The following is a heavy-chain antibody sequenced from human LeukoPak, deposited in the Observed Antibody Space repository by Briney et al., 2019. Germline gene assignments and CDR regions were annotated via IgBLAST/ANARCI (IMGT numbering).Heavy chain of an antibody. Sequence: SETLSLICTVSGGSISVNTYYCAWICQPPGRGLEWIGSVHYSGRTDYNPSLKSRVTISVDTSKNQLSLSLNSVTAADTAVYYCARHGPVVTATDAFDLWGQGTMVTVSS. J-gene: IGHJ3*01. D-gene: IGHD2-21*02. V-gene: IGHV4-39*01. CDR2: VHYSGRT. CDR3: ARHGPVVTATDAFDL. CDR1: GGSISVNTYY.